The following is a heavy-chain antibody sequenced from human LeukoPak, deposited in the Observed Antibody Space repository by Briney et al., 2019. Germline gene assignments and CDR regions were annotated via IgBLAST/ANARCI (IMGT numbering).Heavy chain of an antibody. CDR2: INHSGST. V-gene: IGHV4-34*01. D-gene: IGHD6-13*01. CDR1: GGSFSGYY. J-gene: IGHJ4*02. CDR3: ARDPETLGSTPSY. Sequence: SETLSLTCAVYGGSFSGYYWSWIRQPPGKGLEWIGEINHSGSTNYNPSLKSRVTISVDTSKNQFSLKLSSVTAADTAVYYCARDPETLGSTPSYWGQGTLVTVSS.